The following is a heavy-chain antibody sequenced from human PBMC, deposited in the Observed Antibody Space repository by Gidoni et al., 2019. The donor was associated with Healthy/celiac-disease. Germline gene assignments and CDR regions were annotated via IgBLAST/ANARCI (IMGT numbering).Heavy chain of an antibody. CDR3: AHAITMVRGLLAFDI. Sequence: QITLNESGPTLVKPTQTLTLTCTFSGFSLSTSGVGVGWIRQPPGKALEWLALIYWNDDKRYSPSLKSRLTITKDTSKNQVVLTMTNMDPVDTATYYCAHAITMVRGLLAFDIWGQGTMVTVSS. J-gene: IGHJ3*02. V-gene: IGHV2-5*01. CDR2: IYWNDDK. CDR1: GFSLSTSGVG. D-gene: IGHD3-10*01.